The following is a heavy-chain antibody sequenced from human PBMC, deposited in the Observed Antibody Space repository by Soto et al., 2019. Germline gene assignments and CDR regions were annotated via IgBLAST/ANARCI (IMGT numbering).Heavy chain of an antibody. CDR3: ARAPETPSILGVALPYFFDY. J-gene: IGHJ4*02. Sequence: QVQLQESGPGLVKPSQTLSLTCTVSGGSISSGTSYWSWIRQRPGKGLEWIGYIFYSGSFYYTPSPGGRVMILADTSKNQFTLRLSSVTAADTAVYYCARAPETPSILGVALPYFFDYWGQGALVTVSS. CDR2: IFYSGSF. D-gene: IGHD5-12*01. CDR1: GGSISSGTSY. V-gene: IGHV4-31*03.